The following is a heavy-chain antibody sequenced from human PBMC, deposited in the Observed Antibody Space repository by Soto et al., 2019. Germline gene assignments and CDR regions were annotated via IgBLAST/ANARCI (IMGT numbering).Heavy chain of an antibody. V-gene: IGHV3-30*14. Sequence: VQLVESGGGVAQPGESLRLSCVASGFTFSSYVIHWVRQAPGKGLEWVALISTDGTEKHYPGSVRGRFTISRDNSKNTLYLQVNSLSTDDTASYYCVKDGGTLPNGFNYPFDIWGQGTKVTVSS. CDR2: ISTDGTEK. J-gene: IGHJ3*02. CDR3: VKDGGTLPNGFNYPFDI. D-gene: IGHD3-16*01. CDR1: GFTFSSYV.